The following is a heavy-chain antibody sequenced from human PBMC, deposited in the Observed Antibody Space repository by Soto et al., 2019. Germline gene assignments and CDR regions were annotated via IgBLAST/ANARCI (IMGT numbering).Heavy chain of an antibody. D-gene: IGHD2-21*02. Sequence: ASVKVSCKASGYTFTSYGISWVRQAPGQGLEWMGWISAYNGNTNYAQKLQGRVTMTTDTSTSTAYMELRSLRSDDTAVYYCARAYGYCGGDCYIDYWGQGTLVTVSS. V-gene: IGHV1-18*01. CDR1: GYTFTSYG. CDR2: ISAYNGNT. CDR3: ARAYGYCGGDCYIDY. J-gene: IGHJ4*02.